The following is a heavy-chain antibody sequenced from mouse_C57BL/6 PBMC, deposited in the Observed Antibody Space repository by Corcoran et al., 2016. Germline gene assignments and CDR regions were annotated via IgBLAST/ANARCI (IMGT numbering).Heavy chain of an antibody. J-gene: IGHJ4*01. CDR2: IYPGSGNT. Sequence: QVQLKQSGAELVRPGASVKLSCKASGYTFTDYYINWVKQRPGQGLEWIARIYPGSGNTYYNEKFKGKATLTAGKSSSTAYMQLSSLTSEDSAVYFCARSITTVVAKDYYAMDYWGQGTSVTVSS. CDR1: GYTFTDYY. CDR3: ARSITTVVAKDYYAMDY. V-gene: IGHV1-76*01. D-gene: IGHD1-1*01.